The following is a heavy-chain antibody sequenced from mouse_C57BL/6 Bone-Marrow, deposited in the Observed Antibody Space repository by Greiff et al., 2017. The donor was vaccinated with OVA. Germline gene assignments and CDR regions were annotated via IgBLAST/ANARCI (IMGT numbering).Heavy chain of an antibody. CDR3: AREGDYGSSYGFAY. J-gene: IGHJ3*01. D-gene: IGHD1-1*01. V-gene: IGHV1-80*01. Sequence: VQLQQSGAELVKPGASVKISCKASGYAFSSYWMNWVKQRPGKGLEWIGQIYPGDGDTNYNGKFKGKATLTADKSSSTAYMQLSSLTYEDSAVYYCAREGDYGSSYGFAYGGQGTLVTVSA. CDR1: GYAFSSYW. CDR2: IYPGDGDT.